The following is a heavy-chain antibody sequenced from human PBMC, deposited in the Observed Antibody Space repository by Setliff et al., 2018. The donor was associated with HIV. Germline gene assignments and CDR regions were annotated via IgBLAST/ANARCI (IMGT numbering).Heavy chain of an antibody. Sequence: PSVTLCLTCTVSRGSISSSSSLWSWIRQPPGQGLAWIGYIYNSARTSYNPSLKMRLTISVDTSKNHFSLKLSSVTAADTAVYYSASHAPSDYWGQGTLVTVSS. CDR2: IYNSART. CDR3: ASHAPSDY. D-gene: IGHD2-8*01. J-gene: IGHJ4*02. CDR1: RGSISSSSSL. V-gene: IGHV4-61*05.